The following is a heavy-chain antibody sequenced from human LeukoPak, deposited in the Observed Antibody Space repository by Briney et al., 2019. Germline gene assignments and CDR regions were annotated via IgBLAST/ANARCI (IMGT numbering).Heavy chain of an antibody. D-gene: IGHD6-13*01. CDR1: GFTFSSYW. J-gene: IGHJ4*02. Sequence: GGSLRLSCAASGFTFSSYWMSWVRQAPGKVLEWVANIKQDGGEKYYVDSVKGRFTISRDNAKNSLYLQMNSLRAEDTAVYSCAAYSSSWAFDYWGQGTLVTVSS. CDR2: IKQDGGEK. CDR3: AAYSSSWAFDY. V-gene: IGHV3-7*01.